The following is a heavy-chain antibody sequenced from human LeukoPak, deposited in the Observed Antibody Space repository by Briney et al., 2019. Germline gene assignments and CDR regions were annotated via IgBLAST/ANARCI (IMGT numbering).Heavy chain of an antibody. V-gene: IGHV3-23*01. D-gene: IGHD1-1*01. J-gene: IGHJ3*02. CDR3: AKSLLTTATGTGRAFDI. CDR2: ISAGADVI. Sequence: PGGSLRLSCEAAGFSFRGYPMGWVRRASRKRLEWVAGISAGADVIFYADPVKGRFTISRDHSKNTLYLQMTSLRAEASAEYSCAKSLLTTATGTGRAFDIWGQGTMVTVSA. CDR1: GFSFRGYP.